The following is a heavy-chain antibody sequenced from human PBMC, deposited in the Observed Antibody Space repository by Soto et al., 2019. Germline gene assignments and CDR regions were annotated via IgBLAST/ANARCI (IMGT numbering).Heavy chain of an antibody. CDR1: GDSVSSNSAA. Sequence: SQTLSLTCAISGDSVSSNSAAWNWIRQSPSRGLEWLGRTYYRSKWYNDYAVSVKSRITINPDTSKNQFSLQLNSVTPEDTAVYYCARDLSIAARYGKVPPMRNFEYWGQGTLVTVSS. CDR3: ARDLSIAARYGKVPPMRNFEY. V-gene: IGHV6-1*01. J-gene: IGHJ4*02. D-gene: IGHD6-6*01. CDR2: TYYRSKWYN.